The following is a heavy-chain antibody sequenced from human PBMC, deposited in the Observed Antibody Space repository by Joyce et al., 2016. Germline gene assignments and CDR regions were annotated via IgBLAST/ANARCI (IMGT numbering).Heavy chain of an antibody. J-gene: IGHJ4*02. D-gene: IGHD3-3*01. CDR1: GVSISSRSNY. CDR3: ARDRTYDFWSGYPGYFDY. Sequence: QLLLQESGPGLVKPSETLSLTCSVSGVSISSRSNYWVWIRQPPGKGLEWIGNIYYRGTAYYKSALESRLTISVDTSKNQFSLKLSSVTAADTAVYYCARDRTYDFWSGYPGYFDYWGQGILVTVSS. CDR2: IYYRGTA. V-gene: IGHV4-39*07.